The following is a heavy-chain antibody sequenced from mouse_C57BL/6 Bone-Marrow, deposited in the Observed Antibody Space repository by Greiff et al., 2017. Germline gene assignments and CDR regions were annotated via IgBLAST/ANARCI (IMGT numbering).Heavy chain of an antibody. V-gene: IGHV1-15*01. CDR1: GYTFTDYE. D-gene: IGHD2-1*01. CDR3: TYYGNPWYLGV. Sequence: VQLQQSGAELVRPGASVTLSCKASGYTFTDYEMHWVKQTPVHGLEWIGAIDPETGGTAYNQKFKGKAILTADKSSSTAYMELRSLTSEDSAVYYCTYYGNPWYLGVWGTGATVT. CDR2: IDPETGGT. J-gene: IGHJ1*03.